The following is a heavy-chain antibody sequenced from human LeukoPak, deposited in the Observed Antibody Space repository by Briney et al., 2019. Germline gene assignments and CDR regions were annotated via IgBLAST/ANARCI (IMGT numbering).Heavy chain of an antibody. D-gene: IGHD5-18*01. CDR1: GGSFSGYY. CDR2: INHSGNT. Sequence: SETLSLTCAVYGGSFSGYYWSWIRQPPGKGLEWIGEINHSGNTNYNPSLKSRVTISVDTSKNQFSLKLSSVTAADTAVYYCARAFSYGYSPSDYWGQGTLVTVSS. V-gene: IGHV4-34*01. J-gene: IGHJ4*02. CDR3: ARAFSYGYSPSDY.